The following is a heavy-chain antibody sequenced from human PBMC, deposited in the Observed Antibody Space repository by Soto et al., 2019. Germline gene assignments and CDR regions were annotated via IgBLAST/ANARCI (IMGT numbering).Heavy chain of an antibody. Sequence: GGSLRLSCAASGFTFSSYAMSWVRQAPGKGLEWVSAISGSGGSTYYADSVKGRFTISRDNSKNTLYLQMNSLRAEDTAVYYCTRRGEQWLAGSGYAFDIWGQGPMVTV. CDR1: GFTFSSYA. D-gene: IGHD6-19*01. CDR3: TRRGEQWLAGSGYAFDI. V-gene: IGHV3-23*01. J-gene: IGHJ3*02. CDR2: ISGSGGST.